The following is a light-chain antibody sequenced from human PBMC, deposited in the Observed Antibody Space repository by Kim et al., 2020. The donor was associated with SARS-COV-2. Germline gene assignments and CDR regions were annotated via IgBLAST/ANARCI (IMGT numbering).Light chain of an antibody. CDR3: AAWDGSLNGWV. Sequence: GQEVHIPVSGRCSDTAGNTVNWYQKLPGTAPKVLIYSNSQRSSGVPDRFSGSKSGASASLAISGLQSEDEADYYCAAWDGSLNGWVFGGGTQLTVL. CDR2: SNS. J-gene: IGLJ3*02. V-gene: IGLV1-44*01. CDR1: CSDTAGNT.